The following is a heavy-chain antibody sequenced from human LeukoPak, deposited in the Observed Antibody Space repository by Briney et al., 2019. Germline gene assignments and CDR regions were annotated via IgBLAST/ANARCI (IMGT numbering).Heavy chain of an antibody. Sequence: GESLKISCKGSGYSFTSYWIGWVRQMPGKGLEWMGIIYPGDSDTRYSPSFQGQVTISADKSISTAYLQWSSLKASDTAMYYCARNGRMGYYGSTEEGYYYYYGMGVWAKGPRSPSP. CDR3: ARNGRMGYYGSTEEGYYYYYGMGV. CDR2: IYPGDSDT. D-gene: IGHD3-10*01. CDR1: GYSFTSYW. V-gene: IGHV5-51*01. J-gene: IGHJ6*02.